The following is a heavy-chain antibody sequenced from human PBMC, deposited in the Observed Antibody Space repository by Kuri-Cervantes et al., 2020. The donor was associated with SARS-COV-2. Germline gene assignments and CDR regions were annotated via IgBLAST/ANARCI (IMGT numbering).Heavy chain of an antibody. V-gene: IGHV1-18*04. D-gene: IGHD1-26*01. CDR2: ISAYNGNT. CDR3: ARKWELDYYYYGMDV. CDR1: GYTFTSYG. J-gene: IGHJ6*02. Sequence: GGSLRLSCTASGYTFTSYGISWVRQAPGQGLEWMGWISAYNGNTNYAQKLQGRVTMTTDTSTSTAYMELRSLRSDDTAVYYCARKWELDYYYYGMDVWGQGTTVTVSS.